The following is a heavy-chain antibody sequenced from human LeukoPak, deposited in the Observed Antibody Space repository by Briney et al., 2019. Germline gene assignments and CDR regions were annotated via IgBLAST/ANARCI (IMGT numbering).Heavy chain of an antibody. V-gene: IGHV3-23*01. J-gene: IGHJ4*02. Sequence: GWSLRLSCAPSLLTFSSDAMSLVRQAPGEGLEGGSAVSGSVGSTYYALSVSGRFTISRDNSKNTLYLQMNSLRAEATAVYYCATEGGMVAAHYFDYWGQGTLVTVSS. CDR1: LLTFSSDA. D-gene: IGHD2-15*01. CDR3: ATEGGMVAAHYFDY. CDR2: VSGSVGST.